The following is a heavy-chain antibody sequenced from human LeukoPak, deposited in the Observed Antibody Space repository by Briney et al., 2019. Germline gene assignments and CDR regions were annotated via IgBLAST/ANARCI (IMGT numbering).Heavy chain of an antibody. J-gene: IGHJ6*03. V-gene: IGHV1-8*03. Sequence: ASVKVSCKASGYTFTSYDINWVRQATGQGLEWMGWMSPNSGNTGSAQKFQGRVTFTRDTSISTSFMELSSLRSEDTAIYYCARGRPDTSVPRTYYMDAWGKGTTVTVSS. CDR2: MSPNSGNT. CDR3: ARGRPDTSVPRTYYMDA. D-gene: IGHD5-18*01. CDR1: GYTFTSYD.